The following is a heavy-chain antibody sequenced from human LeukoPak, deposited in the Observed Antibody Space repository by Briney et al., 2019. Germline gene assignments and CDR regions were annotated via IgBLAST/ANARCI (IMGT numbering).Heavy chain of an antibody. Sequence: SETLSLTCTVSRGSLSTSDYYWGWIRQSPVKGLEWIGDVFYTGKTNYNPSLRGRATISIDTSKNQFSLKLTYVTAADSAVYYCARVFDSWGQGTLVTVSS. CDR1: RGSLSTSDYY. CDR2: VFYTGKT. J-gene: IGHJ4*02. V-gene: IGHV4-39*07. CDR3: ARVFDS.